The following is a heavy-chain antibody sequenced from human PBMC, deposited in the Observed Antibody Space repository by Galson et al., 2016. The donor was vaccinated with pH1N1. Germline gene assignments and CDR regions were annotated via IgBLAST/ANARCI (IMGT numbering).Heavy chain of an antibody. V-gene: IGHV1-69*13. J-gene: IGHJ2*01. CDR2: IIPIFGTS. D-gene: IGHD3-22*01. Sequence: SVKVSCKASGGTFSSSGINWVRQAPGQGLEWMGGIIPIFGTSKYAQTFQGRVTITADESTTTAYMELSRLISEDTAVYYCAREDYYDTDLSDWYFDLWGRGTLVTVSS. CDR1: GGTFSSSG. CDR3: AREDYYDTDLSDWYFDL.